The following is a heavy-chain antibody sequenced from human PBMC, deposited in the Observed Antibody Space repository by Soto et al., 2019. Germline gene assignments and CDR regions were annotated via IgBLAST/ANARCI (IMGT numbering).Heavy chain of an antibody. V-gene: IGHV3-7*04. J-gene: IGHJ4*02. CDR1: GFTFSSYW. D-gene: IGHD3-10*01. CDR3: ARTRVTMVRGVIGY. CDR2: IKQDGSEK. Sequence: EVQLVESGGGLVQPGGSLRLSCAASGFTFSSYWMSWVRQAPGKGLEWVANIKQDGSEKYYVDSVKGRFTISRDNAKNSRYLQMNSLRAEDTAVYYCARTRVTMVRGVIGYWGQGTLVTVSS.